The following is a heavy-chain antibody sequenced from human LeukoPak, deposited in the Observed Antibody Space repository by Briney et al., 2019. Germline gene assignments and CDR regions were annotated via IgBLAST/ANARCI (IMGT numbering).Heavy chain of an antibody. CDR2: IYYSGST. CDR3: ARGLAVAGRGLAYFDY. D-gene: IGHD6-19*01. J-gene: IGHJ4*02. V-gene: IGHV4-38-2*02. Sequence: PSETLSLTCTVSGYSINNGYYWGWIRQPPGKGLEWIGSIYYSGSTYYNPSLKSRVTISVDTSKNQFSLKLSSVTAADTAVYYCARGLAVAGRGLAYFDYWGQGTLVTVSS. CDR1: GYSINNGYY.